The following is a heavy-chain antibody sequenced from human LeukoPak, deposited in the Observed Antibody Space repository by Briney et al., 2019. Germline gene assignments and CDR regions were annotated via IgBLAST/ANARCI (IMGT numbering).Heavy chain of an antibody. CDR2: ISRSGSTK. J-gene: IGHJ4*02. Sequence: PGGSLRLSCAASGFTFSDYNMRWIRQAPGKGLEWVSSISRSGSTKHYADSVKGRFTISRDNAKNSLYLQMNSLRAEDTAVYYCARVPAGDFDYWGQGTLVTVSS. CDR1: GFTFSDYN. CDR3: ARVPAGDFDY. V-gene: IGHV3-11*04. D-gene: IGHD3-10*01.